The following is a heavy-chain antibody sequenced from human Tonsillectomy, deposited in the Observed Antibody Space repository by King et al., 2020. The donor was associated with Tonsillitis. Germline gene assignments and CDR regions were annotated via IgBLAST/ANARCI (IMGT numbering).Heavy chain of an antibody. CDR2: ISSSGSTL. CDR3: ARETYDSSGFDH. V-gene: IGHV3-48*03. J-gene: IGHJ4*02. D-gene: IGHD3-22*01. Sequence: QLVQSGGGLVQPGGSLRLSCAASGFTFSSYEMNWVRQAPGKGLEWVSYISSSGSTLYYADSVKGRFTISRDNAKNSLYLQMNSLRAEDTAVYYCARETYDSSGFDHWGQGTLVTVSS. CDR1: GFTFSSYE.